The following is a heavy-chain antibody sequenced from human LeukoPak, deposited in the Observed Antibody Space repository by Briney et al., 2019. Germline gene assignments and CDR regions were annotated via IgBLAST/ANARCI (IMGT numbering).Heavy chain of an antibody. CDR2: ISSSSSTI. CDR3: ARDPSPYGYPLYYYYYMDV. J-gene: IGHJ6*03. D-gene: IGHD5-24*01. V-gene: IGHV3-48*01. CDR1: GFSFSNYE. Sequence: GGSLRLSCAASGFSFSNYEMNWVRQAPGKGLEGVSYISSSSSTIYYADSVKGRFTISRENAKNSLYLQMNSLRAEDTAVYYCARDPSPYGYPLYYYYYMDVWGKGTTVTVSS.